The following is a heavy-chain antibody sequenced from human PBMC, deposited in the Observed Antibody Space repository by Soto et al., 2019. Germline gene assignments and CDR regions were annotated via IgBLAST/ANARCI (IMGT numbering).Heavy chain of an antibody. Sequence: QVQLVESGGGVVQPGRSLRLSCAASGFTFSSYGMNWVRQAPGKGLEWVTVISFDGSNQYYADSVKGRFTISRDNSKNTVYLQLNSLRAGDTAVYYCAKESAAGDKKYFFDFWGQGTLVAVSS. D-gene: IGHD6-13*01. V-gene: IGHV3-30*18. CDR1: GFTFSSYG. CDR3: AKESAAGDKKYFFDF. CDR2: ISFDGSNQ. J-gene: IGHJ4*02.